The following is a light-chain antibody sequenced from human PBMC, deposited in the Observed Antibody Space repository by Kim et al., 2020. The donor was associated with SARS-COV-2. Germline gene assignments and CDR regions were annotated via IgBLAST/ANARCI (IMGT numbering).Light chain of an antibody. CDR2: DVT. CDR3: NSYTGSDTLI. Sequence: QSALTQPASVSGSPGQSITISCTGTSGDVGAYNYVSWFQQHPGRAPKLMIYDVTNRPSGISNRFSGYKSGNTASLTISGLQAEDEADYYCNSYTGSDTLIFGGGTQLTVL. J-gene: IGLJ2*01. V-gene: IGLV2-14*03. CDR1: SGDVGAYNY.